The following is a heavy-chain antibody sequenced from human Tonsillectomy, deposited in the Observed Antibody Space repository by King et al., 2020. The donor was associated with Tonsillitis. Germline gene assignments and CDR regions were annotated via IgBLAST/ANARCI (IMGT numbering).Heavy chain of an antibody. CDR2: IRYDGSNK. CDR3: AKAGGAGTVDY. J-gene: IGHJ4*02. V-gene: IGHV3-30*02. CDR1: GFTFSSYG. Sequence: VQLVESGGGVVQPGGSLRLSCAASGFTFSSYGMHWVRQAPGKGLEWVAFIRYDGSNKYYADSVKGRFTISRDNSKNTLCLQMNSLRAEDTAVYYCAKAGGAGTVDYWGQGTLVTVSS. D-gene: IGHD1-7*01.